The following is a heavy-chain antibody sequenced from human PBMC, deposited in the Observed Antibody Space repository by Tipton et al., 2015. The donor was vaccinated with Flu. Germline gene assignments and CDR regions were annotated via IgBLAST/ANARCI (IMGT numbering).Heavy chain of an antibody. D-gene: IGHD2-21*02. Sequence: QLVQSGAEVKKPGESLQISCKGSGYSFTSYWIGWVRQMPGKGLEWMGSIFPGDSDTRYSPSFQGQVTISADKSISTAYLQWSSLKASDTAMYYCARQGCGGDCHYGSGGGMDVWGRGTTVTVSS. CDR3: ARQGCGGDCHYGSGGGMDV. V-gene: IGHV5-51*01. CDR1: GYSFTSYW. J-gene: IGHJ6*02. CDR2: IFPGDSDT.